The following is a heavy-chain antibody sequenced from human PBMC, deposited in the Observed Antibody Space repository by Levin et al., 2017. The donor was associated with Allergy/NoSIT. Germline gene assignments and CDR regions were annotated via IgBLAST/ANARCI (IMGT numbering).Heavy chain of an antibody. CDR3: AKDARYSSSWGLHDY. Sequence: GGSLRLSCAASGFTFSSYGMHWVRQAPGKGLEWVAVISYDGSNKYYADSVKGRFTISRDNSKNTLYLQMNSLRAEDTAVYYCAKDARYSSSWGLHDYWGQGTLVTVSS. CDR1: GFTFSSYG. V-gene: IGHV3-30*18. CDR2: ISYDGSNK. J-gene: IGHJ4*02. D-gene: IGHD6-13*01.